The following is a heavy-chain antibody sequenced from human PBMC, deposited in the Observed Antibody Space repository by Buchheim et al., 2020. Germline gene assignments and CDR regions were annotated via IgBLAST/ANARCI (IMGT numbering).Heavy chain of an antibody. CDR2: SNYDGTNK. CDR3: ARRPPKGSGSYCNGDF. CDR1: GFTFGRHW. Sequence: EVQLVESGGGLVQPGGSLRLSCAASGFTFGRHWMHWARQAPGRGPEWVSGSNYDGTNKSYGDSVKGRFTISRDNSNNTLYLQMISLIPYDTARDYCARRPPKGSGSYCNGDFWGQGTL. J-gene: IGHJ4*02. V-gene: IGHV3-74*01. D-gene: IGHD2/OR15-2a*01.